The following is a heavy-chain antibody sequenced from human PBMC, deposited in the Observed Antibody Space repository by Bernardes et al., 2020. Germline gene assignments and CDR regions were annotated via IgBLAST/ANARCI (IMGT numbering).Heavy chain of an antibody. CDR2: VYDTGST. Sequence: SETLSLTCRVSGASMRSYFWNWIRQSPGKGPEWIGYVYDTGSTNYNPSLKRRVTISVDMSKNHFSLKLDSVTPADTAVYFCARGVREYSGHGGPYWHLDLWGRGTLVAVSS. V-gene: IGHV4-59*01. CDR3: ARGVREYSGHGGPYWHLDL. D-gene: IGHD5-12*01. J-gene: IGHJ2*01. CDR1: GASMRSYF.